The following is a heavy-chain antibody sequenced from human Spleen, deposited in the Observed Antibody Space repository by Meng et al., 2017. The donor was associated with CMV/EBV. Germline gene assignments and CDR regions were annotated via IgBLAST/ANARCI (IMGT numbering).Heavy chain of an antibody. CDR1: GFTVSSNY. CDR3: ARATGEWYYGMDV. CDR2: IYSGGST. Sequence: GGSLRLSCAASGFTVSSNYMSRVRQAPGKGLEWVSVIYSGGSTYYADSVKGRFTISRDNSKNTLYLQMSSLRAEDTAVYYCARATGEWYYGMDVWGQGTTVTVSS. V-gene: IGHV3-66*02. D-gene: IGHD7-27*01. J-gene: IGHJ6*02.